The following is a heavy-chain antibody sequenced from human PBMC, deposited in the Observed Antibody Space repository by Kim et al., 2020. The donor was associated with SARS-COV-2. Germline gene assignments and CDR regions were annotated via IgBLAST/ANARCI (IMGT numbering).Heavy chain of an antibody. CDR1: GFTFSSYW. Sequence: GGSLRLSCAASGFTFSSYWMSWVRQAPGKGLEWVANIKQDGSEKYYVDSVKGRFTISRDNAKNSLYLQMNSLRAEDTAVYYCARALICITMIVVVITRGAAFDIWGQGTRVTVSS. CDR3: ARALICITMIVVVITRGAAFDI. V-gene: IGHV3-7*03. CDR2: IKQDGSEK. D-gene: IGHD3-22*01. J-gene: IGHJ3*02.